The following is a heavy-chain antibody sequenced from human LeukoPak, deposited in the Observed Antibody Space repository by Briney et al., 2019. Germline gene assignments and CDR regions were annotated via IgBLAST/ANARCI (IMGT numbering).Heavy chain of an antibody. Sequence: GGSLRLSCVASGFTFSNYGMHWVRQAPGEGLGWVTFISYDGRNEYYADSVKGRFTISRDNSENTLYLQMNSLRGDDTAVYYCARDAYGMVVWGQGTTATVSS. J-gene: IGHJ6*02. CDR1: GFTFSNYG. CDR2: ISYDGRNE. CDR3: ARDAYGMVV. V-gene: IGHV3-30*03.